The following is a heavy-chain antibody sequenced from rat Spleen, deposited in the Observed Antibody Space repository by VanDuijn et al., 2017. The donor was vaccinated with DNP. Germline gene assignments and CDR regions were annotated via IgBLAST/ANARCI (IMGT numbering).Heavy chain of an antibody. CDR1: GFNFNDYW. CDR2: INQDSSII. V-gene: IGHV4-2*01. Sequence: EVKLVESGGGLVQPGGSLKFSCAASGFNFNDYWMGWVRQAPGKGLEWIGEINQDSSIIKYIPSLKDKFTISRDNAQNTLYLQMSELGSEDTAIYYCASGPNYGGYSDYFGYWGQGVMVTVSS. J-gene: IGHJ2*01. CDR3: ASGPNYGGYSDYFGY. D-gene: IGHD1-11*01.